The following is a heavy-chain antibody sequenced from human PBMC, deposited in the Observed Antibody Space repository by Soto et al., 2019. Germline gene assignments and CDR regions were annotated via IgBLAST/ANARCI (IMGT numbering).Heavy chain of an antibody. CDR1: GGSVSSGSYY. Sequence: NPSETLSLTCTVSGGSVSSGSYYWSWIRQPPGKGLEWIGYIYYSVSTNYNPSLKSRVTISVDTSKNQFSLKLSSVTAADTAVYYCARVAYYDILTDAFDIWGQGTMVTVSS. D-gene: IGHD3-9*01. CDR3: ARVAYYDILTDAFDI. J-gene: IGHJ3*02. CDR2: IYYSVST. V-gene: IGHV4-61*01.